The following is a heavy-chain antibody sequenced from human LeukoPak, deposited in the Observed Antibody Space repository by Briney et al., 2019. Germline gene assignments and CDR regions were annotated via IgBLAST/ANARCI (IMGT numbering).Heavy chain of an antibody. CDR1: GYSISSGYY. D-gene: IGHD3-16*01. V-gene: IGHV4-38-2*02. CDR3: AREDIGAGSGLWGYYYMDV. CDR2: IYTSGST. Sequence: PSETLSPTCAVSGYSISSGYYWGWIRQPPGKGLEWIGRIYTSGSTSYNPSLKSRVTISVDTSKNQFSLKLSSVTAADTAVYYCAREDIGAGSGLWGYYYMDVWGKGTTVTVSS. J-gene: IGHJ6*03.